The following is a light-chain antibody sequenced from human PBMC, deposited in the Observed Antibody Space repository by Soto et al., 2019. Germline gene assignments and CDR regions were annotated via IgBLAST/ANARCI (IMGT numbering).Light chain of an antibody. Sequence: QSVLTQPAPVSGSPGQSITISCTGSSSDVGGYNYVSWYQQHPGKAPQLMIYEVSNRPSGVSNRFSGSKSGNTASLTISGLQTEDEADYYCSSYTSTSSNFVFGGGTKVTVL. CDR3: SSYTSTSSNFV. J-gene: IGLJ1*01. CDR2: EVS. CDR1: SSDVGGYNY. V-gene: IGLV2-14*01.